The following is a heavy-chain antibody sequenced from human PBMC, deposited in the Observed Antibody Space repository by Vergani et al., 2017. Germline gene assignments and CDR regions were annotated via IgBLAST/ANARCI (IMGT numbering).Heavy chain of an antibody. CDR2: ISSGGGDI. V-gene: IGHV3-23*04. CDR3: TTAWGLYYLHGEYFQY. CDR1: GFTFDTYT. J-gene: IGHJ1*01. Sequence: DVRLVESGGGVVQPGGSRRLSCAGAGFTFDTYTMAYVRQAPGKGLEWVATISSGGGDIFYADSVKGRFTISRDNSKNTLFLQMNSLKDEDTAVYYCTTAWGLYYLHGEYFQYWGRGTLVSVSS. D-gene: IGHD3-10*01.